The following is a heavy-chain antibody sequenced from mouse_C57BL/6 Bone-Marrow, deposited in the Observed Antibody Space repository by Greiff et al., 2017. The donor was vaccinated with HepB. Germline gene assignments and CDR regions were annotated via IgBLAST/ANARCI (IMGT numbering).Heavy chain of an antibody. CDR1: GYTFTSYW. D-gene: IGHD1-1*01. Sequence: QVQLQQPGAELVKPGASVKMSCKASGYTFTSYWITWVKQRPGQGLEWIGDIYPGSSSTNYNEKFKSKATLTVDTSSSTAYMQLSSLTSEDSAVYYCARGTTVVDAMDYWGQGTSVTVSS. J-gene: IGHJ4*01. V-gene: IGHV1-55*01. CDR3: ARGTTVVDAMDY. CDR2: IYPGSSST.